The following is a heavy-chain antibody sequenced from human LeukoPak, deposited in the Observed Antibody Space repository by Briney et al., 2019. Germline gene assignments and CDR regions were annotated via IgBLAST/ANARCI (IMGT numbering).Heavy chain of an antibody. V-gene: IGHV1-18*01. CDR1: GYTFTGYS. D-gene: IGHD3-22*01. Sequence: ASVKVSCKASGYTFTGYSITWVRQAPGQGLEWMGWISAYNGNTNYAQKFQGRVTMTTDTSTSTAYMELRSLTSDDTAVYYCASSPARNYYDSTGYSDYWGQGTLVTVSS. CDR2: ISAYNGNT. CDR3: ASSPARNYYDSTGYSDY. J-gene: IGHJ4*02.